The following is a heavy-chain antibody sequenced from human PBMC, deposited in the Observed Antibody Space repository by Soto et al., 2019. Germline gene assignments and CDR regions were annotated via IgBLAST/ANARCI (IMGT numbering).Heavy chain of an antibody. CDR1: GDTFNNYA. CDR2: INPSGGST. Sequence: ASVKLSCKASGDTFNNYAISWVRQAPGQGLEWMGIINPSGGSTSYAQKFQGRVTMTRDTSTSTVYMELSSLRSEDTAVYYCAIDTSAWGQGTLVTVSS. CDR3: AIDTSA. D-gene: IGHD6-6*01. J-gene: IGHJ5*02. V-gene: IGHV1-46*02.